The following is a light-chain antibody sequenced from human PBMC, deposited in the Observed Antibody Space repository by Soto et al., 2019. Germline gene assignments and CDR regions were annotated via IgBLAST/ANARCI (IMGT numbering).Light chain of an antibody. CDR1: QSVSSSY. CDR3: QQYGSPLT. J-gene: IGKJ4*01. Sequence: EIVLTQSPGTLSLSPGERATLSCRASQSVSSSYLAWYQQKPGQAPRLLIYGASSRATGIPDRFSGGGSGTDFTLTISRLEPEDFAVYYCQQYGSPLTFGGGTKVEIK. CDR2: GAS. V-gene: IGKV3-20*01.